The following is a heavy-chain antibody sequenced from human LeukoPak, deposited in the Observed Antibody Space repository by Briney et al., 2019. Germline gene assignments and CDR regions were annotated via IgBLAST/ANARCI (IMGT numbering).Heavy chain of an antibody. CDR1: ESTFSHFA. D-gene: IGHD5-24*01. CDR2: VSSHGNDG. Sequence: GRSLRLSCAVSESTFSHFAMHWVRQAPGKGLEWVAVVSSHGNDGYYADSVKGRFTISRDNSKNTLYLQIDSLRAEDTAIYYCTRDAYNFNDFDYWGQGTLVTVSS. CDR3: TRDAYNFNDFDY. V-gene: IGHV3-30*01. J-gene: IGHJ4*02.